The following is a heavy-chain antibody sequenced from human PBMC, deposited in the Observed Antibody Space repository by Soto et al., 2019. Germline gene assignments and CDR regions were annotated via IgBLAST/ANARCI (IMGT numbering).Heavy chain of an antibody. D-gene: IGHD5-18*01. CDR3: AKDRASGSGSCYES. J-gene: IGHJ5*02. Sequence: GCLRLSGVAAGFTRINYSMNWVRQAPGKGLEWVSSISSRSSYIYYADSVKGRFTISRDNSKNTVYLHMRALRVEDTAIFFFAKDRASGSGSCYESWGQGTLVTFSS. V-gene: IGHV3-21*04. CDR2: ISSRSSYI. CDR1: GFTRINYS.